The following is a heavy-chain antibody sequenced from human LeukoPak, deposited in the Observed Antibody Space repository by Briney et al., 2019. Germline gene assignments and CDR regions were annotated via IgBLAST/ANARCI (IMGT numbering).Heavy chain of an antibody. D-gene: IGHD3-9*01. V-gene: IGHV3-23*01. Sequence: AGGSLRLSCAASGFTFSSYAMSWVRQAPGKGLEWVSAISGSGGSTYYADSVKGRFTISRDNSKNTLYLQMNSLRAEDTAVYYCAKTPNAALILTGYLYYFDYWGQGTLVTVSS. J-gene: IGHJ4*02. CDR1: GFTFSSYA. CDR2: ISGSGGST. CDR3: AKTPNAALILTGYLYYFDY.